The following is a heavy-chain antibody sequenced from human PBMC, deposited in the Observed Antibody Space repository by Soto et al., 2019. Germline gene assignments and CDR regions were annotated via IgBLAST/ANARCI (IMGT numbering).Heavy chain of an antibody. V-gene: IGHV4-31*03. J-gene: IGHJ4*02. D-gene: IGHD3-22*01. CDR1: GGSISSGGYY. Sequence: SETLSLTCTVSGGSISSGGYYWSWIRQHPGKGLEWIGYIYYSGSTYYNPSLKSRVTISVDTSKNQFSLKLSSVTAADTAVYYCARVPVDYCDSSGSIMAFDYWGQGTLVTVPS. CDR2: IYYSGST. CDR3: ARVPVDYCDSSGSIMAFDY.